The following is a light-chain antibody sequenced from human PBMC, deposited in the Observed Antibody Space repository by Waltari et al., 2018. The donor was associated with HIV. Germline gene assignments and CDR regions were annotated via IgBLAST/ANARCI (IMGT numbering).Light chain of an antibody. J-gene: IGKJ1*01. CDR3: QQYSGSPT. CDR1: QTVSDNY. CDR2: GAS. Sequence: EIVFTQDPGTISLSPGDRANRFCRTSQTVSDNYVPWYQPKLGQPPRLLIYGASNSATGVPDRFSGRGSGTDFTLTISRLETEDFALFYCQQYSGSPTFGQGTKVDI. V-gene: IGKV3-20*01.